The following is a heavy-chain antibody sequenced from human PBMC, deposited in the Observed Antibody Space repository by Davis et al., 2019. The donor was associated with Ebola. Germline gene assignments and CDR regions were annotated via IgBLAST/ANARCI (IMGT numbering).Heavy chain of an antibody. V-gene: IGHV3-21*01. Sequence: GESLKISCAASGFTFSSYSMNWVRQAPGKGLEWVSSISSSSSYIYYADSVKGRFTISRDNAKNSLYLQMNSLRAEDTAVYYCARGFEYSSSPFDYWGQGTLVTVSS. D-gene: IGHD6-13*01. CDR2: ISSSSSYI. J-gene: IGHJ4*02. CDR3: ARGFEYSSSPFDY. CDR1: GFTFSSYS.